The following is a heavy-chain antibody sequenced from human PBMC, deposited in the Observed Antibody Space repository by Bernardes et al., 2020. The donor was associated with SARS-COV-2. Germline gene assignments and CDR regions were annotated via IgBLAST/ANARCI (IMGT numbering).Heavy chain of an antibody. CDR3: ARATHDSNWSYYYSMDV. CDR1: GFTFSDYA. D-gene: IGHD1-1*01. V-gene: IGHV3-30*04. J-gene: IGHJ6*03. CDR2: ISSDGSHK. Sequence: GGSLRLSCAASGFTFSDYAIHWVRQTPDKGLEWVAVISSDGSHKYDLQSVRGRFSISRDNVEKTVYLQMNTLRPEDTAVYYCARATHDSNWSYYYSMDVWGKGTTVTVSS.